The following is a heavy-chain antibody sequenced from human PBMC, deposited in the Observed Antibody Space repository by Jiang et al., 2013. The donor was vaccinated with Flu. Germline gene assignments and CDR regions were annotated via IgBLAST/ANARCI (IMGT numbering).Heavy chain of an antibody. D-gene: IGHD3-22*01. Sequence: KKPGESLRISCKGSGYSFTNYWIGWVRQMPGKGLEWVGIIYPGDSDTRYSPSFQGQVSISADKSTNTAYLQWISLKASDTAMYYCATKYYSDSSGYYFVDHDAFDIWGQGTMVIVSS. V-gene: IGHV5-51*01. J-gene: IGHJ3*02. CDR3: ATKYYSDSSGYYFVDHDAFDI. CDR1: GYSFTNYW. CDR2: IYPGDSDT.